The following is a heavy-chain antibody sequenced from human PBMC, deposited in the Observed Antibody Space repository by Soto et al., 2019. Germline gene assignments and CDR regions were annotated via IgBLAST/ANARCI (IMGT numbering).Heavy chain of an antibody. J-gene: IGHJ5*02. V-gene: IGHV1-18*01. Sequence: ASVKVSCKASGYNFTRFGISWVRQAPGQGLEWMGWISAHNGNTNYAQKLQGRVTMTTDTSTSTAYMELRSLRSDDTAVYYCARVKEHNNWFDPWGQGTLVTVSS. CDR2: ISAHNGNT. CDR1: GYNFTRFG. CDR3: ARVKEHNNWFDP.